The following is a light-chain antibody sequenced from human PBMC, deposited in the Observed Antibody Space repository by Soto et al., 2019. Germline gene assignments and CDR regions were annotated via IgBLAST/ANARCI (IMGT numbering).Light chain of an antibody. CDR1: SSDVGGYNY. CDR2: EVT. J-gene: IGLJ3*02. V-gene: IGLV2-8*01. Sequence: QSVLTQPPSASGSPGQSVTISCTGTSSDVGGYNYVSWYQHHPGKAPRLMVYEVTKRPSGVPARFSGSKSGNTASLTVSGLQAEDEADYYCSSHAGINNVVFGGGTQLTVL. CDR3: SSHAGINNVV.